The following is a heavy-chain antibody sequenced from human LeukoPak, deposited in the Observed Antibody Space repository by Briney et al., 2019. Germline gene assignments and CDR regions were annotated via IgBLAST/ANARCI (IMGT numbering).Heavy chain of an antibody. CDR2: FDPEDGET. CDR1: GYTLTELS. Sequence: ASVKVSCKVSGYTLTELSMHWVRQAPGKGLEWMGGFDPEDGETIYAQKFQGRVTMTEDTSTDTAYMELSSLRSEDTAVYYCATDMRAVAGTSAIDIWGQGTMVTVSS. J-gene: IGHJ3*02. V-gene: IGHV1-24*01. CDR3: ATDMRAVAGTSAIDI. D-gene: IGHD6-19*01.